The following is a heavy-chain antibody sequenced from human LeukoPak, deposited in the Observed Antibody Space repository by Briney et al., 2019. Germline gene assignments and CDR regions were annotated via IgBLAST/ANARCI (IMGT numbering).Heavy chain of an antibody. CDR1: GFTFSSYG. V-gene: IGHV3-30*18. CDR3: AKEAGGWLRFPGIGYFDY. CDR2: ISYDGSNK. Sequence: GRSLRLSCAASGFTFSSYGMHWVRQAPGKGLEWVAVISYDGSNKYYADSVKGRFTISRDNSKNTLYLQMNSLRAEDTALYYRAKEAGGWLRFPGIGYFDYWGQGTLVTVSS. J-gene: IGHJ4*02. D-gene: IGHD5-12*01.